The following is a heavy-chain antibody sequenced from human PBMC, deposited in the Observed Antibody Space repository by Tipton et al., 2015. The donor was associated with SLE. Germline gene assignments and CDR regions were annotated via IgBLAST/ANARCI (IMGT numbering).Heavy chain of an antibody. V-gene: IGHV3-21*01. CDR1: GFTFSSYW. J-gene: IGHJ3*02. CDR3: ARGKVRANGAFDI. Sequence: GSLRLSCAASGFTFSSYWMHWVRQAPGKGLEWVSSISSSSSYIYYADSVKGRFTISRDNAKNSLYLQMNSLRAEDTAVYYCARGKVRANGAFDIWGQGTMVTVSS. D-gene: IGHD1-26*01. CDR2: ISSSSSYI.